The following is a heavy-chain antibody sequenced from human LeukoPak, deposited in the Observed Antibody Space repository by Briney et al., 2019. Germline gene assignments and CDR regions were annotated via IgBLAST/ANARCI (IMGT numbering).Heavy chain of an antibody. CDR2: IYYSGST. J-gene: IGHJ4*02. D-gene: IGHD3-10*01. V-gene: IGHV4-39*01. CDR1: GGSISSSSYY. CDR3: ARPNVGVRGVPTWFDY. Sequence: SETLSLTCTVSGGSISSSSYYWGWIRQPPGKGLEWIGSIYYSGSTYYNPSLKSRVTISVDTSKTKFSLKLSSGTAADTAVYYCARPNVGVRGVPTWFDYWGQGTLVTVSS.